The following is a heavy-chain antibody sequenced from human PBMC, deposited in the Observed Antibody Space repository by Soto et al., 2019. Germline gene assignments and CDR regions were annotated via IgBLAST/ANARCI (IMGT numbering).Heavy chain of an antibody. CDR1: GFTFSSYW. J-gene: IGHJ4*02. CDR3: ARGAGVGDY. Sequence: EVPLEESGGGLAQPGGSLRLSCAASGFTFSSYWMHWVRQAPGKGLVWVSRINRDGSSTNYADSVKGRFTLSRDNAKNTRYLQMNRLRAEDTAVYYGARGAGVGDYWGQGILVTVSS. V-gene: IGHV3-74*01. CDR2: INRDGSST. D-gene: IGHD1-26*01.